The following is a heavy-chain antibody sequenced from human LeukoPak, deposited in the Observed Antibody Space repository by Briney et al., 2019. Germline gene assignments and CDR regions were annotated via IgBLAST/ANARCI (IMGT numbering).Heavy chain of an antibody. D-gene: IGHD5-18*01. Sequence: GASVKVSCKASGYTFTSYGISWVRQAPGQGLEWMGWINPNSGGTNYAQKFQGRVTMTRDTSISTAYMELSRLRSDDTAVYYCARDREFNTAMDQDWFDPWGQGTLVTVSS. CDR3: ARDREFNTAMDQDWFDP. CDR1: GYTFTSYG. J-gene: IGHJ5*02. CDR2: INPNSGGT. V-gene: IGHV1-2*02.